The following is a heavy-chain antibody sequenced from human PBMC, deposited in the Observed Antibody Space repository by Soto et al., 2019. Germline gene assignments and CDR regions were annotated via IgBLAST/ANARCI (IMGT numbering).Heavy chain of an antibody. Sequence: SETLSLTCTVSGGSISSGGYYWSWIRQHPGKGLEWIGYINYSGSTYYNPSLKSRVTISVDTSKNQFSLKLSSVTAADTAVYYCARHYYYGMDVWGQGTTVTVSS. CDR1: GGSISSGGYY. V-gene: IGHV4-31*02. J-gene: IGHJ6*02. CDR3: ARHYYYGMDV. CDR2: INYSGST.